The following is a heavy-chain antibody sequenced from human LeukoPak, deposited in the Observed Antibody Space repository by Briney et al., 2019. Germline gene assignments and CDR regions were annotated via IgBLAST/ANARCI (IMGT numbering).Heavy chain of an antibody. V-gene: IGHV3-30*02. CDR3: AKDGGYSSGWYGY. CDR1: GFTFSSYG. Sequence: GGSLRLSCAASGFTFSSYGMHWVRQAPGKGLEWVAFIRYDGSNKYYADSVKGRFTISRDNSKNTLYLQMNSLRAEDTAVYYCAKDGGYSSGWYGYWGQGTLVTVSS. D-gene: IGHD6-19*01. CDR2: IRYDGSNK. J-gene: IGHJ4*02.